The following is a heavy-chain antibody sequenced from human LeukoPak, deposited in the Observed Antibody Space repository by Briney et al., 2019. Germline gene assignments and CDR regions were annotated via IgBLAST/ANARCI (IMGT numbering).Heavy chain of an antibody. CDR1: GFTFSSYE. V-gene: IGHV3-21*01. CDR2: ISSSSSYI. Sequence: GGSLRLSCAASGFTFSSYEMNWVRQAPGKGLEWVSSISSSSSYIYYADSVKGRFTISRDNAKNSLYLQMNSLRAEDTAVYYCARDQSYTSTVTERNAFNIWGQGTMVTVSS. J-gene: IGHJ3*02. D-gene: IGHD4-17*01. CDR3: ARDQSYTSTVTERNAFNI.